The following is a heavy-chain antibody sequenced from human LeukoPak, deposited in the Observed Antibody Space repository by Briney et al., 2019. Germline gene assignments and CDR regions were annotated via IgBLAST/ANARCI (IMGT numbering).Heavy chain of an antibody. J-gene: IGHJ5*02. Sequence: SETLSLTCSVSGYSISSGYYWAWIRQPPGKGLEWIGGIYYSGTTQHNPSLKSRGTILVDTSKNQFFLKLSSVTAADTAVYYCARTYSNSQGDWFDPWGQGTLVTVSS. CDR3: ARTYSNSQGDWFDP. CDR1: GYSISSGYY. D-gene: IGHD4-11*01. V-gene: IGHV4-38-2*01. CDR2: IYYSGTT.